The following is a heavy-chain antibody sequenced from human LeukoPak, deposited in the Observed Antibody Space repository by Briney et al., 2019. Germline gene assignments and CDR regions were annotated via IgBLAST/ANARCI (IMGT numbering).Heavy chain of an antibody. CDR3: ARGVAVSSRIAAV. J-gene: IGHJ4*02. CDR2: INGGGTTT. V-gene: IGHV3-23*01. Sequence: GGSLRVSCAASGFNYSRYAMSGVRQAPGKGLEGVSAINGGGTTTSYPDSVKGRFTNSRDNSKNTLYLQMNSRGAEDTAVYYWARGVAVSSRIAAVWGQGTLVTVSS. CDR1: GFNYSRYA. D-gene: IGHD6-13*01.